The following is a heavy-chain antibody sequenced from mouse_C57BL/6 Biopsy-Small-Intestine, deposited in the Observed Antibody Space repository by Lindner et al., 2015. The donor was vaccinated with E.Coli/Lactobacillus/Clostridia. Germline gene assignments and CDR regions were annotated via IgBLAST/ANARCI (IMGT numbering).Heavy chain of an antibody. V-gene: IGHV1-80*01. CDR3: ASLIGTKGYFDY. Sequence: VQLQESGAELVKPGASVKISCKASGYAFSSYWMNWVKQRPGKGLEWIGQIYPGDGDTNHNGKFKGKATLTADKSSSTAYMQLSSLTSEDSAVYFCASLIGTKGYFDYWGQGTTLTVSS. J-gene: IGHJ2*01. D-gene: IGHD4-1*01. CDR1: GYAFSSYW. CDR2: IYPGDGDT.